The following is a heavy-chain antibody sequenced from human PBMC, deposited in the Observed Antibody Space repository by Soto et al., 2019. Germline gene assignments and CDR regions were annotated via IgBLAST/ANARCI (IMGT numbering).Heavy chain of an antibody. D-gene: IGHD4-4*01. CDR1: GGSFSDFA. V-gene: IGHV1-69*01. CDR2: IIPMFAAT. CDR3: ARGGIVAVPDALSSYDDYTNYRFDS. Sequence: QVQLAQSGAEVRKPGSSVKVSCRASGGSFSDFAFSWVRQAPGQGLEWMGGIIPMFAATKYAQRFQDRVTITAEASTKRVYLALSSLTSDDSAVYYCARGGIVAVPDALSSYDDYTNYRFDSWGQGTLVSVSS. J-gene: IGHJ4*02.